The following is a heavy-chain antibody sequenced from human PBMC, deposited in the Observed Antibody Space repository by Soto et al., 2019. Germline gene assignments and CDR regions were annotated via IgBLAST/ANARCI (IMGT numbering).Heavy chain of an antibody. CDR2: FDPEDEAI. D-gene: IGHD3-16*02. V-gene: IGHV1-24*01. CDR3: ARSPSYHPFDY. CDR1: GYSLTAFS. J-gene: IGHJ4*02. Sequence: QVQLVQSGAEVKEPGASVKVSCKVSGYSLTAFSMHWVRQAPGEGPEWMGTFDPEDEAIIYAPKFQGRVTLTEDTSTDTAYMELSSLRPDDTAVYYCARSPSYHPFDYWGQGTLVTVSS.